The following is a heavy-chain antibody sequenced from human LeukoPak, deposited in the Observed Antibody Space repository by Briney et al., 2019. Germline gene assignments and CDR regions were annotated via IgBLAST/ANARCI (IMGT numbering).Heavy chain of an antibody. CDR2: INHSGPT. CDR3: ARTSYTNYDKWYDP. J-gene: IGHJ5*02. CDR1: GGSFSGYY. D-gene: IGHD4-11*01. Sequence: PSQTLSLTCTVDGGSFSGYYWSWIRQAPGEGLECIGEINHSGPTNYNPSLNSRVTISLDTSKNQFSLKLTSVTAADTAVYYCARTSYTNYDKWYDPWGQGTLVTVSS. V-gene: IGHV4-34*01.